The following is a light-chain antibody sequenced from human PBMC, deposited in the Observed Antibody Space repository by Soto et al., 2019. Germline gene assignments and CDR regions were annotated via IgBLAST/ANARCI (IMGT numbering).Light chain of an antibody. V-gene: IGLV1-44*01. CDR1: SSSIGRNT. CDR2: SNN. J-gene: IGLJ3*02. CDR3: AAWDDSLNGWV. Sequence: QSVLTQPPSASATPGQRVTISCSGSSSSIGRNTVDWYQQLPGTAPKLLVYSNNQRPSGVPDRFSGSKSGTSGSLAISGLQSEDEADYSCAAWDDSLNGWVFGGGTKLTVL.